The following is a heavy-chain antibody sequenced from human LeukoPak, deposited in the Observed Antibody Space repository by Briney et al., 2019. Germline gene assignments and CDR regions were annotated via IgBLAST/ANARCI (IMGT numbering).Heavy chain of an antibody. CDR1: GGSISSYY. V-gene: IGHV4-59*05. CDR2: IYYSGST. CDR3: ARRPGIAAAGNNWFDP. J-gene: IGHJ5*02. Sequence: PSETLSLTCTVSGGSISSYYWSWIRQPPGKGLEWIGSIYYSGSTYYNPSLKSRVTISVDTSKNQFSLKLSSVTAADTAVYYCARRPGIAAAGNNWFDPWGQGTLVTVSS. D-gene: IGHD6-13*01.